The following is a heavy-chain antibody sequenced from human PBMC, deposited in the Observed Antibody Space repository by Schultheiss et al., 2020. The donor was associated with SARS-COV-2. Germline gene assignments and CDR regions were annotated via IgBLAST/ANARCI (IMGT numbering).Heavy chain of an antibody. CDR3: AKWGGDYYYYYYGMDV. J-gene: IGHJ6*02. V-gene: IGHV3-23*01. D-gene: IGHD4-17*01. CDR1: GFTFSGSA. CDR2: ISGSGGST. Sequence: GSLRLSCAASGFTFSGSAMHWVRQAPGKGLEWVSAISGSGGSTYYADSVKGRFTISRDNSKNTLYLQMNSLRAEDTAVYYCAKWGGDYYYYYYGMDVWGQGTTVTVSS.